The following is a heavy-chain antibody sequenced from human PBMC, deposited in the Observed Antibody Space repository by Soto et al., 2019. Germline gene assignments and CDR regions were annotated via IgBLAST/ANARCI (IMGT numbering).Heavy chain of an antibody. V-gene: IGHV3-30*18. D-gene: IGHD5-12*01. CDR3: AKDIVATSNDY. CDR2: ISYDGSNK. Sequence: QVQLVESGGGVVQPGRSLRLSCAASGFTFSSYGMHWVRQAPGKGLEWVAVISYDGSNKYYADSVKGRFTISRDNSKNTLYLQMKSLSAEDTAVYYCAKDIVATSNDYWGQGTLVTVSS. CDR1: GFTFSSYG. J-gene: IGHJ4*02.